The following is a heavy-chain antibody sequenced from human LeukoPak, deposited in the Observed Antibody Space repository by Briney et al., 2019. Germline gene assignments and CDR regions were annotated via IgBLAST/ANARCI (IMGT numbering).Heavy chain of an antibody. CDR1: GGSISSYY. Sequence: SENLSLNCTVSGGSISSYYWSWIRQPPGQGLEWIGYIYYSGSTNYNHSLKSRVTISVDTSKNQFSLKLSSVTAADTAVYYCARLTPRYYYYGMDVWGQGTTVTVSS. V-gene: IGHV4-59*01. J-gene: IGHJ6*02. CDR3: ARLTPRYYYYGMDV. CDR2: IYYSGST.